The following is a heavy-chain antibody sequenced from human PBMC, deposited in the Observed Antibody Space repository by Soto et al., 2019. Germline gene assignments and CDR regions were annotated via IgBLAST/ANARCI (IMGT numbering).Heavy chain of an antibody. J-gene: IGHJ4*02. CDR1: GFTFSSYA. D-gene: IGHD3-3*01. V-gene: IGHV3-23*01. CDR3: AKARAQYYDFWSGYPVDY. CDR2: ISGSGGST. Sequence: GSLRLSCAASGFTFSSYAMSWVRQAPGKGLEWVSAISGSGGSTYYADSVKGRFTISRDNSKNTLYLQMNSLRAEDTAVYYCAKARAQYYDFWSGYPVDYWGQGTLVTFSS.